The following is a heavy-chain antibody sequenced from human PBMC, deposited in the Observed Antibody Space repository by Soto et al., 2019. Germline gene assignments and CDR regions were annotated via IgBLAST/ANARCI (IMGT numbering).Heavy chain of an antibody. CDR3: AREGPYYYDSSGYYDY. CDR2: IIPIFGTA. D-gene: IGHD3-22*01. CDR1: GGTFSSYA. J-gene: IGHJ4*02. V-gene: IGHV1-69*13. Sequence: SVKVSCKASGGTFSSYAISWVRQAPGQGLEWMGGIIPIFGTANYAQKFQGRVTITADESTSTAYMELSSLRSEDTAVYYCAREGPYYYDSSGYYDYWGQGTMVTVYS.